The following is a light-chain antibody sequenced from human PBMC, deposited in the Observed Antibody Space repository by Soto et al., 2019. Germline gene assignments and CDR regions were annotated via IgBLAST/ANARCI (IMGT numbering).Light chain of an antibody. J-gene: IGKJ2*01. CDR1: QSVSSSY. CDR2: DAS. V-gene: IGKV3-20*01. CDR3: QQYGSSPYT. Sequence: EIVLTQSPGTLSLSPGDRATLSCRASQSVSSSYLAWHQQKPGQAPRLLIYDASSRATGIPDRFSGSGSGTDFTLTISRLEPEDFAVYYCQQYGSSPYTFGQGTKLEIK.